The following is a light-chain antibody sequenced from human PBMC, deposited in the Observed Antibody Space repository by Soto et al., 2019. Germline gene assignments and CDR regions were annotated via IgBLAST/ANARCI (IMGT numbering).Light chain of an antibody. Sequence: DIQMTQSPSSLSASVGDRVTITCRASQSISSFLNWYQQKPGKAPKLLIYAASSLQSGVPSRFSGSESGTDFTLTINSLQPEDFATYYCQQSYSSPGTFGQGTKVEIK. CDR3: QQSYSSPGT. V-gene: IGKV1-39*01. J-gene: IGKJ1*01. CDR2: AAS. CDR1: QSISSF.